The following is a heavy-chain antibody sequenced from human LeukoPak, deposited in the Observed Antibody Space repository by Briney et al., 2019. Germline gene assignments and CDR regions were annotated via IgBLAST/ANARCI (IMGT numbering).Heavy chain of an antibody. Sequence: SETLSLTCTVSGGSISSYYWSWIRQPPGKGLEWIGYIYYSGSTNYNPSLKSRVTISVDTSKNQFSLKLSSETAADTAVYYCAREITMVRGGRHWFDPWGQGTLVTVSS. CDR3: AREITMVRGGRHWFDP. D-gene: IGHD3-10*01. CDR1: GGSISSYY. V-gene: IGHV4-59*01. J-gene: IGHJ5*02. CDR2: IYYSGST.